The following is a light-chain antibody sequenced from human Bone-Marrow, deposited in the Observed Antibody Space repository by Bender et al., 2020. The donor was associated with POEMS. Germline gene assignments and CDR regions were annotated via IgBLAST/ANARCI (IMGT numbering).Light chain of an antibody. CDR2: DVS. CDR1: SSDVGGYNY. J-gene: IGLJ1*01. V-gene: IGLV2-14*01. CDR3: SSYATSGARV. Sequence: QSALTQPASVSGSPGQSITISCTGTSSDVGGYNYVSWYQQHPGKAPKFIIYDVSNRPSGVSNRFSGSKSANTASLTISGLQAEDEADYYCSSYATSGARVFGTGTKVTVL.